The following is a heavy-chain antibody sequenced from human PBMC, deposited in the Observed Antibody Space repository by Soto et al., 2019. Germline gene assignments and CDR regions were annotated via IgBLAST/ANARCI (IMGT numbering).Heavy chain of an antibody. V-gene: IGHV3-49*03. J-gene: IGHJ5*02. CDR1: GFTFGDYA. CDR2: IRSKAYGGTT. CDR3: TRVVQQWPDLNWFDP. D-gene: IGHD6-19*01. Sequence: PGGSLRLSCTASGFTFGDYAMSWFRQAPGKGLEWVGFIRSKAYGGTTEYAASVKGRFTISRDDSKSIAYLQMNSLKTEDTAVYYCTRVVQQWPDLNWFDPWGQGTLVTVSS.